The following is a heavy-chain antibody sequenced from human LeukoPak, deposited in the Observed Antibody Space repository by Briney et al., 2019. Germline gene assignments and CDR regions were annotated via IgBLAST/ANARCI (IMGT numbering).Heavy chain of an antibody. CDR2: IYYSGST. V-gene: IGHV4-39*01. D-gene: IGHD3-10*01. CDR3: ARHGLEWFGELLRSFDY. CDR1: GGSISSSSYY. Sequence: SETLSLTCTVSGGSISSSSYYWGWIRQPPGKGLEWIGSIYYSGSTYYNPSLKSRVTISVDTSKNQFSLKLSSVTAADTAVYYCARHGLEWFGELLRSFDYWGQGTLVTVSS. J-gene: IGHJ4*02.